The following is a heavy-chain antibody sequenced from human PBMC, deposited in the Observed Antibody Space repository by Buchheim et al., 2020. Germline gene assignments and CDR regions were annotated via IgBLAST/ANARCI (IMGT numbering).Heavy chain of an antibody. CDR2: ISYDGSNK. CDR1: GFTFSSYA. V-gene: IGHV3-30-3*01. J-gene: IGHJ4*02. CDR3: ASRAPYYDFWSFGC. Sequence: QVQLVESGGGVVQPGRSLRLSCAASGFTFSSYAMHWVRQAPGKGLEWVAVISYDGSNKYYADSVKGRFTISRDNSKNTLYLQMNSLRAEDTAVYYCASRAPYYDFWSFGCWGQGT. D-gene: IGHD3-3*01.